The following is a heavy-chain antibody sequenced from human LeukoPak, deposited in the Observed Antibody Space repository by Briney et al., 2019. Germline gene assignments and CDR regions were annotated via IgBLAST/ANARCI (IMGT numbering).Heavy chain of an antibody. CDR2: ISGSGGST. V-gene: IGHV3-23*01. D-gene: IGHD3-10*01. CDR3: AKVAMVRGVPNWFDP. CDR1: GFTFSSYA. J-gene: IGHJ5*02. Sequence: PGGSLRLSCAASGFTFSSYAMSWVRQAPGKGLEWVSAISGSGGSTYYADSVKGRFTIPRDNSKNTLYLQMNSLRAEDTAVYYCAKVAMVRGVPNWFDPWGQGTLVTVSS.